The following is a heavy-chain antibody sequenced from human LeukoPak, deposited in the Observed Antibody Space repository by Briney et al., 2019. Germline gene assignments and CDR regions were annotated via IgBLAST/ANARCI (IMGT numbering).Heavy chain of an antibody. CDR3: ARQSTAAYSMNFNY. Sequence: GGSLRLSCAASGFTFSSYSMNWVRQAPGKGLEWVSSISSSSSYIYYADSVKGRFTISRDNAKNSLYLQMNSLRAEDTAVYYCARQSTAAYSMNFNYWGQGTLVTVSS. D-gene: IGHD6-6*01. J-gene: IGHJ4*02. V-gene: IGHV3-21*01. CDR2: ISSSSSYI. CDR1: GFTFSSYS.